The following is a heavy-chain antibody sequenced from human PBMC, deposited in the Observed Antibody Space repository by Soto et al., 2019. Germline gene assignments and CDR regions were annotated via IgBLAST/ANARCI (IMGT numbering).Heavy chain of an antibody. J-gene: IGHJ4*02. CDR1: GYTFTNYG. D-gene: IGHD6-19*01. Sequence: QVHLVQSGAEVKKPGASGRVSCKASGYTFTNYGISGVRQAPGQGLEWMGWVSGYNGNTNYAQKLRGRVTMTTDTSTSTAYMELTTLRSDDTAVYYCARDEGSHGFDSWGQGTLVTVSS. V-gene: IGHV1-18*04. CDR3: ARDEGSHGFDS. CDR2: VSGYNGNT.